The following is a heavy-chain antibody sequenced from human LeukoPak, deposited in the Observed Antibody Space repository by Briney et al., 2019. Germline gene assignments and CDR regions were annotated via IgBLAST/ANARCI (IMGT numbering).Heavy chain of an antibody. J-gene: IGHJ2*01. CDR3: AKMADYDILTGPFGL. CDR1: GFTFSDYY. Sequence: GGSLRLSCAASGFTFSDYYMSWIRQAPGKGLEWVSYISSSGSTIYYADSVKGRFTISRDNSKNTLYLQMNSLRAEDTAVYYCAKMADYDILTGPFGLWGRGTLVTVSS. V-gene: IGHV3-11*04. D-gene: IGHD3-9*01. CDR2: ISSSGSTI.